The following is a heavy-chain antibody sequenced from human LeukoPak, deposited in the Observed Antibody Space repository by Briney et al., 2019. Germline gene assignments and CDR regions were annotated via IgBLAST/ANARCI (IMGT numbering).Heavy chain of an antibody. J-gene: IGHJ4*02. Sequence: PGGSLRLSCAASGFTFNSYAMNWVRQAPGKGLEWVSTISGSGGSTYYADSVKGRFTISRDNSKNTLYLEINGLRAEDTAVYYCAKDIRMDPYWGQGTLVTVSS. CDR1: GFTFNSYA. V-gene: IGHV3-23*01. CDR2: ISGSGGST. D-gene: IGHD1-14*01. CDR3: AKDIRMDPY.